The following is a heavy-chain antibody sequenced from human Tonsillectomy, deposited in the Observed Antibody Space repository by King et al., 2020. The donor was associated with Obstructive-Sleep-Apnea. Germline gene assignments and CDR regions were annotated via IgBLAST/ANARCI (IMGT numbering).Heavy chain of an antibody. CDR2: INNSGST. CDR1: GGSFSGYY. Sequence: VQLQQWGAGLLKPSETLSLTCAVYGGSFSGYYWSWIRQPPGKGLEWIGEINNSGSTNYNPSLKSRVTISVDTSKNQFSLKLSSVTAAATAVYYCARGGPNSKLITLVRGVTPPNFDYWGQGTLVTVSS. CDR3: ARGGPNSKLITLVRGVTPPNFDY. D-gene: IGHD3-10*01. V-gene: IGHV4-34*01. J-gene: IGHJ4*02.